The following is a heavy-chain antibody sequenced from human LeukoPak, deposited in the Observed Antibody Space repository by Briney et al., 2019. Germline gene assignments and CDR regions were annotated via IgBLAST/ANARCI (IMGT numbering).Heavy chain of an antibody. V-gene: IGHV1-69*06. CDR3: ARQGRIVTDRGYYYMDV. J-gene: IGHJ6*03. CDR1: GYTFTGYY. CDR2: IIPIFGTA. D-gene: IGHD3-22*01. Sequence: SVKVSCKASGYTFTGYYMHWVRQAPGQGLEWMGGIIPIFGTANYAQKFQGRVTITADKSTSTAYMELSSLRSEDTAVYYCARQGRIVTDRGYYYMDVWGKGTTVTVSS.